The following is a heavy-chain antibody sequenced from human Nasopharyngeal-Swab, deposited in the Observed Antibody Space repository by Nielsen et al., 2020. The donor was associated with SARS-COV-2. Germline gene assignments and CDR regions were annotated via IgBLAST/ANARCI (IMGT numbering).Heavy chain of an antibody. CDR3: ARERYSYGSNWFDP. J-gene: IGHJ5*02. V-gene: IGHV3-30*04. Sequence: GGSLRLSLAASGFSFSSYAMHWVRQAPGKGLEWVAVISYDGSNKYYADSVKGRFTISRDNSKNTLYLQMNSLSAEDTAVYYCARERYSYGSNWFDPWGQGTLVTVSS. CDR2: ISYDGSNK. CDR1: GFSFSSYA. D-gene: IGHD5-18*01.